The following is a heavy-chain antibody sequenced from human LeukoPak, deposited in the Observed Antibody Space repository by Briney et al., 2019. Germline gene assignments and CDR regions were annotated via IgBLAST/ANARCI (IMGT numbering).Heavy chain of an antibody. CDR2: INPNSGGT. D-gene: IGHD2-2*01. J-gene: IGHJ5*02. CDR1: GYTFTGYY. CDR3: ARDEGIVVVPDHRRFDP. Sequence: GASVKVSCKASGYTFTGYYMHWVRQAPGQGLEWMGWINPNSGGTNYAQKFQGRVTMTRDTSISTAYMEQSRLRSDDTAVYYCARDEGIVVVPDHRRFDPWGQGTLVTVSS. V-gene: IGHV1-2*02.